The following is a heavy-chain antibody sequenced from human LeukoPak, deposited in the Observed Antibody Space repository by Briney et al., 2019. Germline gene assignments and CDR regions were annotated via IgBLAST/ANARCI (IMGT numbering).Heavy chain of an antibody. CDR2: IYTSGST. J-gene: IGHJ4*02. Sequence: SQTLSLTCTVSGNSISSGDNYWSWIRQPAGKGLEWIGRIYTSGSTNYNPSLKSRVTISVDTSKNQFSLKLSSVTAADTAMYYCARTGYSSSWYRAYFDYWGQGTLVTVSS. CDR1: GNSISSGDNY. D-gene: IGHD6-13*01. V-gene: IGHV4-61*02. CDR3: ARTGYSSSWYRAYFDY.